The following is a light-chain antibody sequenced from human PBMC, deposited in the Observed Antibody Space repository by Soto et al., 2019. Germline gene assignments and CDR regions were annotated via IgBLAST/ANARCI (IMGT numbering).Light chain of an antibody. CDR3: QQYYNTLYT. V-gene: IGKV4-1*01. J-gene: IGKJ2*01. CDR1: QSVLYSSNNKNY. CDR2: WAS. Sequence: IVMTQSPDSLAVSLGERATINCKSSQSVLYSSNNKNYLAWYQQTPGQPPKMLIYWASTRESGVPDRFSGSGXGTDFTLTISSLQAEDEAVYYCQQYYNTLYTFGQGTKVEIK.